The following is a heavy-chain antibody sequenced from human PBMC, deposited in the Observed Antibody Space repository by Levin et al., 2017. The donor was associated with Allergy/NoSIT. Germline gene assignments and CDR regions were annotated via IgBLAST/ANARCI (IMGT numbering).Heavy chain of an antibody. Sequence: LSLPCAASGFTFRSYWMSWVRQAPGKGLEWVANIKQDGSEKYHVDSVKGRFTISRDNAKNSLYLQMNSLRAEDTGVYYCARDCGDDCYSYWGQGTLVTVSS. CDR2: IKQDGSEK. CDR3: ARDCGDDCYSY. CDR1: GFTFRSYW. V-gene: IGHV3-7*01. D-gene: IGHD2-21*02. J-gene: IGHJ4*02.